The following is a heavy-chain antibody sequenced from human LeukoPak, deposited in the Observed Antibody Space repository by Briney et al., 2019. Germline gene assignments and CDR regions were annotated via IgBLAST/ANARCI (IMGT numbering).Heavy chain of an antibody. J-gene: IGHJ4*02. Sequence: GGSLRLSCAASRFRFSEYGMHWVRQAPGKGLEWVAFIRYDGSDQYYADSVKGRFTISRDNSKTTLYLQMDSLSAEDTAVYYCARVEYSGYEPFDYWGQGTLVTVSS. CDR1: RFRFSEYG. V-gene: IGHV3-30*02. D-gene: IGHD5-12*01. CDR3: ARVEYSGYEPFDY. CDR2: IRYDGSDQ.